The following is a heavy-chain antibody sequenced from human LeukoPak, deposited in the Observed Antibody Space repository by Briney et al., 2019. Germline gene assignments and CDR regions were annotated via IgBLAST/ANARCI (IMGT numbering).Heavy chain of an antibody. CDR2: INPSGGST. J-gene: IGHJ6*04. V-gene: IGHV1-46*01. D-gene: IGHD3-9*01. CDR3: ASPVRTDYDILTGYPNYYYYGMDV. Sequence: ASVKVSCKASGYTFTSYYMHWVRQAPGQGLEWMGIINPSGGSTSYAQKFQGRVTMTRDTSTSTVYMELSSLRSEDTAVYYCASPVRTDYDILTGYPNYYYYGMDVWGKGTTVTVSS. CDR1: GYTFTSYY.